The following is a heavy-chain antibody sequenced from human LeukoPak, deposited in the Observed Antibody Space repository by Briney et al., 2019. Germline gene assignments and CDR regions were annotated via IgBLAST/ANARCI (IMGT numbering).Heavy chain of an antibody. CDR3: ARAKGATYYFDY. V-gene: IGHV1-69*06. Sequence: GASVKVSCKASGGTFSSYAISWVRQAPGQGLGWMGRIITIFGTANYAQKFQGRVTITADKSTSTAYMELSSLRSEDTAVYYCARAKGATYYFDYWGQGTLVTVSS. CDR2: IITIFGTA. J-gene: IGHJ4*02. D-gene: IGHD1-26*01. CDR1: GGTFSSYA.